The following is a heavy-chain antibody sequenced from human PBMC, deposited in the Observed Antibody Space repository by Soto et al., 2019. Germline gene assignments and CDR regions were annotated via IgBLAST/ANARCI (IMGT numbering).Heavy chain of an antibody. CDR3: AKTDYGSGTFDS. Sequence: DVQLVQSGAEVKKPGESLRISCKGSGYDFSAYWINWVRQMPGKGLEWMGTIYPGDSDVRYGPSFQGQVTISVDKSISIAYLQWSSLKAADTAIYYCAKTDYGSGTFDSWGQGTLVTVSS. V-gene: IGHV5-51*03. J-gene: IGHJ4*02. CDR1: GYDFSAYW. D-gene: IGHD3-10*01. CDR2: IYPGDSDV.